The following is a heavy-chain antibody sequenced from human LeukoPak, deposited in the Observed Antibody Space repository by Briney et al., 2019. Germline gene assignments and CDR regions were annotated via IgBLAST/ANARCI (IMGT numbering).Heavy chain of an antibody. CDR2: IYYSGST. CDR1: GGSISSYY. J-gene: IGHJ5*02. V-gene: IGHV4-59*08. D-gene: IGHD6-13*01. CDR3: ARKQQQLVNGYNWFDP. Sequence: PSETLSLTCTVSGGSISSYYWSWIRQPPGKGLEWIGYIYYSGSTNYNPSLKSRVTISVDTSKNQFSLKLSSVTAADTAVYYCARKQQQLVNGYNWFDPWGQGTLVTVSS.